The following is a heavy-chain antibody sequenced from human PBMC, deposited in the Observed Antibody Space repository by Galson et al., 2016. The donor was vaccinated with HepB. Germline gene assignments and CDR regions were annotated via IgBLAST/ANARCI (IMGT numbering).Heavy chain of an antibody. CDR1: VVTFSTSA. J-gene: IGHJ4*02. CDR2: IVAGNGDT. D-gene: IGHD6-13*01. Sequence: SVKVSCKASVVTFSTSAVQWVRQARGQHLEWIGWIVAGNGDTKYAQKFQERVTITRDMSTRTAYMELSSLTSEDTAVYYCAARGNSWPYYWGQRTLVTVSS. V-gene: IGHV1-58*01. CDR3: AARGNSWPYY.